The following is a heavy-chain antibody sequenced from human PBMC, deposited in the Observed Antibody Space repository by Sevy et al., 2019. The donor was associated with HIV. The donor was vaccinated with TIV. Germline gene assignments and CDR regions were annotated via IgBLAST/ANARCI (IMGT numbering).Heavy chain of an antibody. CDR2: IYYSGST. Sequence: SETLSLTCTVSGGSISSSSYYWGWIRQPPGKGLEWIGSIYYSGSTYYNPSLKSRVTISVDTSKNRFSLKLSSVTAADTAVYYCARTLTGIAAAGTTTRYYFDYWGQGTLVTVSS. J-gene: IGHJ4*02. V-gene: IGHV4-39*01. D-gene: IGHD6-13*01. CDR1: GGSISSSSYY. CDR3: ARTLTGIAAAGTTTRYYFDY.